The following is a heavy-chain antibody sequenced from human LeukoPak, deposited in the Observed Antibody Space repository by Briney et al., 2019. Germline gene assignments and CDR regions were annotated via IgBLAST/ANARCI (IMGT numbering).Heavy chain of an antibody. D-gene: IGHD6-19*01. V-gene: IGHV4-4*07. CDR1: DVSISTDY. Sequence: SETLSLTCTVSDVSISTDYWNWIRQPAGKGLEWIGRIYTSGTTNYSPSLKSRITMSVGTSKNQFSLNLSSVTAADTAVYYCARARSPNIAVAGACFDYWGQGILVTVSS. CDR3: ARARSPNIAVAGACFDY. CDR2: IYTSGTT. J-gene: IGHJ4*02.